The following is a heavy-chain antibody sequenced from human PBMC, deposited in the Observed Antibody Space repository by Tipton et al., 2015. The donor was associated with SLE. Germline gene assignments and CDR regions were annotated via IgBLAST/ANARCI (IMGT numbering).Heavy chain of an antibody. CDR2: INHSGST. CDR1: GGSISSYY. V-gene: IGHV4-34*01. J-gene: IGHJ5*02. CDR3: ARAHKRDWFDP. Sequence: TLSLTCTVSGGSISSYYLSWIRQPPGKGLEWIGEINHSGSTNYNPSLKSRVTISVDTSKNQFSLKLSSVTAADTAVYYCARAHKRDWFDPWGQGTLVTVSS.